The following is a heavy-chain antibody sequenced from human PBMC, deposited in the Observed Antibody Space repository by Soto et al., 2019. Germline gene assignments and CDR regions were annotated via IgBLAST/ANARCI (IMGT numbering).Heavy chain of an antibody. Sequence: GGSLRLSCAASGFTFSSYAMSWVRQAPGKGLEWVSGMSASGGSTYYADSVKGRFTISRDNSENTLYLQMNSLRAEDTAVYYCARDVGATTPEYFQNWGQGILVTGSS. D-gene: IGHD1-26*01. V-gene: IGHV3-23*01. CDR1: GFTFSSYA. J-gene: IGHJ1*01. CDR2: MSASGGST. CDR3: ARDVGATTPEYFQN.